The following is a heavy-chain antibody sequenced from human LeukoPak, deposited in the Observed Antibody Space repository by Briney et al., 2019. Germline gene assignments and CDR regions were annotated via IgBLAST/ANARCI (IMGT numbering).Heavy chain of an antibody. CDR1: GYSFTSYW. CDR2: IYPGDSDT. D-gene: IGHD3-22*01. CDR3: ARLHYDSSGYYSAFDI. V-gene: IGHV5-51*01. Sequence: GESLKISCKGSGYSFTSYWIGWVRQMPGKGLEWMGIIYPGDSDTRYSPSLQGQVTISADKSIRTAYLQWSSLKAPDTAMYYCARLHYDSSGYYSAFDIWGQGTMVTVSS. J-gene: IGHJ3*02.